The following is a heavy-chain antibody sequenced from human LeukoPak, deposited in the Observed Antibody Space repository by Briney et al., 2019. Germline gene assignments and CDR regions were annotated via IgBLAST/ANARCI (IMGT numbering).Heavy chain of an antibody. D-gene: IGHD5-24*01. CDR1: GYTFTGYY. V-gene: IGHV1-2*02. Sequence: AASVKVSCKASGYTFTGYYMHWGRQAPGQGLEWMGWINPNSGGTNYAQKFQGRVTMTRDTSISTAYMELSRLRSDDTAVYYCARARDGYNYYYYYYMDVWGKGTTVTVSS. CDR2: INPNSGGT. CDR3: ARARDGYNYYYYYYMDV. J-gene: IGHJ6*03.